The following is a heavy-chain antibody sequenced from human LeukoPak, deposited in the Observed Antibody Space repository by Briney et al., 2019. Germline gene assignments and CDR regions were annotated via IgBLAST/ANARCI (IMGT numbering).Heavy chain of an antibody. V-gene: IGHV3-30*02. D-gene: IGHD3-3*01. Sequence: GGSLRLSCAASRFTFSSYGMHWVRQAPGKGLEGVAFIRYDGSNKYYAYSVRGRFTISRDNAKKTLYLQMNSLRAEDTAVYYCAKDTSWGFWSARAAFDIWGQGTMVTVSS. CDR2: IRYDGSNK. J-gene: IGHJ3*02. CDR3: AKDTSWGFWSARAAFDI. CDR1: RFTFSSYG.